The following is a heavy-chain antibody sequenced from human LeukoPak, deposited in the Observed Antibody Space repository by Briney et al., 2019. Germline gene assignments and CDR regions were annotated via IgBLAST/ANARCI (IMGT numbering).Heavy chain of an antibody. CDR3: ARVPRGITIFGVVTDNYYYYYMDV. J-gene: IGHJ6*03. Sequence: GASVKVSCKASGGTFSSYAISWVRQVPGQGLEWMGGIIPIFGTANYAQKFQGRVTITADESTSTAYMELSSLRSEDTAVYYCARVPRGITIFGVVTDNYYYYYMDVWGKGTTVTVSS. CDR1: GGTFSSYA. CDR2: IIPIFGTA. V-gene: IGHV1-69*13. D-gene: IGHD3-3*01.